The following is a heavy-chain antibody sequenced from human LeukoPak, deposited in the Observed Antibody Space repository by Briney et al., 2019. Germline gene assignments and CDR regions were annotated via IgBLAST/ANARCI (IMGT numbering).Heavy chain of an antibody. V-gene: IGHV4-59*08. CDR1: GGSISSYY. CDR2: IYYSGST. Sequence: PSETLSLTCTVSGGSISSYYWSWIRQPPGKGLEWIGYIYYSGSTNYNPSLKSRVTISVDTSKNQFSLKLSSVTAADTAVYYCARLSLYDSSSYDYWGQGTLVTVSS. D-gene: IGHD3-22*01. CDR3: ARLSLYDSSSYDY. J-gene: IGHJ4*02.